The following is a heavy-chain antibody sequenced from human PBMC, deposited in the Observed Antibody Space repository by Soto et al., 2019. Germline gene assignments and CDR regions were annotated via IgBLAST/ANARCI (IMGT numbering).Heavy chain of an antibody. J-gene: IGHJ6*02. Sequence: QVQLQESGPGLVKPSETLSLTCTVSGGSISSYYWSWIRQPPGKGLEWIGYIYYSGSTNYNPSLKSRVTISVDTSKNQFSLKLSSVTAADTAVYYCAREGVSSSWYNYYGMVVWGQGTTVTVSS. CDR3: AREGVSSSWYNYYGMVV. V-gene: IGHV4-59*01. CDR2: IYYSGST. CDR1: GGSISSYY. D-gene: IGHD6-13*01.